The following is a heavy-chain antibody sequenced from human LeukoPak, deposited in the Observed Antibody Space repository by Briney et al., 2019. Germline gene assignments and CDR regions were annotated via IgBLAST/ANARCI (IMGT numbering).Heavy chain of an antibody. J-gene: IGHJ6*03. CDR2: MNITSGKT. CDR3: ARVRWLRLGVNEYYYYMDV. CDR1: GYTFNTYD. V-gene: IGHV1-8*03. D-gene: IGHD5-12*01. Sequence: ASVKVSCKASGYTFNTYDINWVRQATGQGLEWMGWMNITSGKTSYAQKFQGRVTITSNTSTATAQMELSSLGSEDTAVYYCARVRWLRLGVNEYYYYMDVWGKGATVTVSS.